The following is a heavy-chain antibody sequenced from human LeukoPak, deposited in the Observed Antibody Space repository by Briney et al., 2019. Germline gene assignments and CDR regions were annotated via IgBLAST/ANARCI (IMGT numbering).Heavy chain of an antibody. CDR3: ASAPTDYVETSWYYFDY. CDR2: ISSDSSYI. J-gene: IGHJ4*02. V-gene: IGHV3-21*01. Sequence: GGSLRLSCAASGFTFSDYSMNWVRQAPGKGLEWVSSISSDSSYIYYADSLKRRLTISRDNAKNSLYLQIDSLRAEDTAVYYCASAPTDYVETSWYYFDYWGQGTLVTVSS. CDR1: GFTFSDYS. D-gene: IGHD4-17*01.